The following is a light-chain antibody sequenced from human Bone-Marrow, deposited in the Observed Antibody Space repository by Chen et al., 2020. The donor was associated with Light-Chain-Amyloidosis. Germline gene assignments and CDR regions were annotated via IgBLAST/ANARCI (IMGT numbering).Light chain of an antibody. V-gene: IGLV6-57*01. Sequence: NFMLTQPHSVSESPGKTGIISCTRSSGSIATDYVQWHQQRPGSSHTTVIYEDDQRPSGVPDRCSGSVDRSSNAASLTISGLNTEDEADYYCQSYQGSSQGVFGGGTKLTVL. CDR3: QSYQGSSQGV. CDR2: EDD. J-gene: IGLJ3*02. CDR1: SGSIATDY.